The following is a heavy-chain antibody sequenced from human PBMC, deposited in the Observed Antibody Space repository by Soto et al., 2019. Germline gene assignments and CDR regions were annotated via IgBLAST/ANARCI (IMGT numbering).Heavy chain of an antibody. CDR2: IYHSGTT. D-gene: IGHD2-2*01. Sequence: QVQLQESGPGLVKPSGTLSLTCAVSSGSISSNYWWSWVRQSPGKGLEWIGEIYHSGTTNYNPSLENRVTMSVDKSENQFSLKLTSVTAADTAVYYCAAVSGGCSRTPCQIDPWGQGTLVTVSS. CDR1: SGSISSNYW. J-gene: IGHJ5*02. V-gene: IGHV4-4*02. CDR3: AAVSGGCSRTPCQIDP.